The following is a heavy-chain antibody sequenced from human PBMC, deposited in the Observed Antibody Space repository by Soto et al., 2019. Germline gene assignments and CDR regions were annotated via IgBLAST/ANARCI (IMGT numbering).Heavy chain of an antibody. CDR3: AKDMRFLEWSPNRGWGAFDI. D-gene: IGHD3-3*01. J-gene: IGHJ3*02. CDR1: GFTFDDYA. CDR2: ISWNSGSI. V-gene: IGHV3-9*01. Sequence: EVQLVESGGGLVQPGRSLRLSCAASGFTFDDYAMHWVRQAPGKGLEWVSGISWNSGSIGDADSVKGRFTISRDNAQNSLYLQMDCLRAEDTALYYWAKDMRFLEWSPNRGWGAFDIWGQGTMVTVSS.